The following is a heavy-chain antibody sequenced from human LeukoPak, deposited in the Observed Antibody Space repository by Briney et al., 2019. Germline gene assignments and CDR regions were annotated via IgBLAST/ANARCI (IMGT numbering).Heavy chain of an antibody. J-gene: IGHJ4*02. Sequence: PGRSLRLSCAASGFTFDDYAMHWVRQAPGKGLEWVSGISWNSGSIGYADSVKGRFTISRDNAKNTLYLQMNSLRAEDTAVYYCAKGMAAAGRRIDYWGQGTLVTVSS. CDR1: GFTFDDYA. CDR3: AKGMAAAGRRIDY. V-gene: IGHV3-9*01. D-gene: IGHD6-13*01. CDR2: ISWNSGSI.